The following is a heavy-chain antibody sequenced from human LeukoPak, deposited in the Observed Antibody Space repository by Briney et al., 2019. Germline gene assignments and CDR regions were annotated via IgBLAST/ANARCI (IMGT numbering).Heavy chain of an antibody. CDR2: IRYDGSNK. V-gene: IGHV3-30*02. J-gene: IGHJ4*02. D-gene: IGHD3-10*01. CDR1: GFTYSSYG. CDR3: AKDGYPGYYGSGSYSYYFDY. Sequence: GGSLRLXCAASGFTYSSYGMHWVRLAPGKGLEWVAFIRYDGSNKYYADSVKGRFTISRDNSKNTLYLQMNSLRAEDTAVYYCAKDGYPGYYGSGSYSYYFDYWGQGTLVTVSS.